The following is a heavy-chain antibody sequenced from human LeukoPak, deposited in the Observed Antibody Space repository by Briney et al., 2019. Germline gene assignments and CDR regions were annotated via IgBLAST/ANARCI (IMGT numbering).Heavy chain of an antibody. CDR3: ARDGKAARASYYGMDV. CDR1: GFTFSSYA. CDR2: ISYDGSNK. Sequence: GRSLRLSCAASGFTFSSYAMHWVRQAPGKGLEWVAVISYDGSNKYYADSVKGRFTISRDNSKNTLYLQMNSLRAEDTAVYYCARDGKAARASYYGMDVWGQGTTVTVSS. V-gene: IGHV3-30-3*01. J-gene: IGHJ6*02. D-gene: IGHD6-6*01.